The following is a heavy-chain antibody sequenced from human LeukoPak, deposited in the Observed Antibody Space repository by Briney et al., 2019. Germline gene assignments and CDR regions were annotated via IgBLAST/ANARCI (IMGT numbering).Heavy chain of an antibody. V-gene: IGHV5-51*01. CDR2: IYPDDSKT. Sequence: PGASLQISCRGSGSNFSTYWIAWVRQVPGQGLEWMGLIYPDDSKTRYSTSFQGQVTMSPDKPISTVYLQWSSLRASDTATYFCARGDSGSLSSTWATWFDLWGQGTLLIVSS. CDR3: ARGDSGSLSSTWATWFDL. J-gene: IGHJ5*02. CDR1: GSNFSTYW. D-gene: IGHD3-10*01.